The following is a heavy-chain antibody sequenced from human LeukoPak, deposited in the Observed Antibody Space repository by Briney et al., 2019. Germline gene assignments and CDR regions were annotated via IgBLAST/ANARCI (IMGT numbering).Heavy chain of an antibody. CDR3: AKDWDYYGSGSYSDY. Sequence: GGSLRPSCAASGFTFSSYAMRWVRQAPGKGLEWVSSISGSGGSTYYADSVKGRFTISRDNSKNTLYLQMNSLRAEDTAVYYCAKDWDYYGSGSYSDYWGQGTLVTVSS. D-gene: IGHD3-10*01. CDR2: ISGSGGST. J-gene: IGHJ4*02. CDR1: GFTFSSYA. V-gene: IGHV3-23*01.